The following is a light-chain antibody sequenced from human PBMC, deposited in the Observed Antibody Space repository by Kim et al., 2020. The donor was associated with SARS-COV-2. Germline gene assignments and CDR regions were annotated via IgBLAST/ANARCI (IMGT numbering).Light chain of an antibody. CDR1: KLGDKY. J-gene: IGLJ2*01. CDR3: QAWDNSIVV. Sequence: SYELTQPPSVSVSPGQTASITCSGDKLGDKYAYWYQQKPGQSPVLVIYQDSKRPSGIPERFSGSNSGNTATLTISGTQAMDEADYYCQAWDNSIVVFGGGTQLTVL. V-gene: IGLV3-1*01. CDR2: QDS.